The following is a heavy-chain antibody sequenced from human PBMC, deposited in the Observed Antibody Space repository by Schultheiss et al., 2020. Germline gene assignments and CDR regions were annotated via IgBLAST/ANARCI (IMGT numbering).Heavy chain of an antibody. CDR1: GGTFSSYA. CDR2: IIPIFGTA. CDR3: ARDVGACSSTSCQTVLDY. D-gene: IGHD2-2*01. Sequence: SVKVSCKASGGTFSSYAISWVRQVPGQGLEWMGGIIPIFGTANYAQKFQGRVTITADESTSTAYMELSSLRSEDTAVYYCARDVGACSSTSCQTVLDYWGQGTLVTVYS. V-gene: IGHV1-69*13. J-gene: IGHJ4*02.